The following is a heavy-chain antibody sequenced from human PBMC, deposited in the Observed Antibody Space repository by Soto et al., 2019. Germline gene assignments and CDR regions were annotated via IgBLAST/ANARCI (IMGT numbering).Heavy chain of an antibody. V-gene: IGHV1-24*01. CDR2: FDPENDET. CDR3: VIAAYCSGATCYSDYNWFDP. Sequence: ASVKVSCKVSGYTLSEVSIHWVRQTPGKGLEWMGGFDPENDETSYAQKFQGRVTLTEDTSTDTAYLELSSLRSEDTAIYYCVIAAYCSGATCYSDYNWFDPWGQGTLVTVSS. CDR1: GYTLSEVS. J-gene: IGHJ5*02. D-gene: IGHD2-15*01.